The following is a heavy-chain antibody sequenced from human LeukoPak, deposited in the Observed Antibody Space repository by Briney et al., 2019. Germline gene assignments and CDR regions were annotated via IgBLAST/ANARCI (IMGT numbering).Heavy chain of an antibody. D-gene: IGHD3-22*01. V-gene: IGHV3-20*04. CDR2: INWNGGST. J-gene: IGHJ4*02. CDR3: ARVLSPTDSSGSFDY. Sequence: GGSLRLSXAASGFTFDYYGMSWVRQAPGKGLEWVSGINWNGGSTGYADSVKGRFTISRDNAKNSLYLQMNSLRAEDTALYYCARVLSPTDSSGSFDYWGQGTLVTVSS. CDR1: GFTFDYYG.